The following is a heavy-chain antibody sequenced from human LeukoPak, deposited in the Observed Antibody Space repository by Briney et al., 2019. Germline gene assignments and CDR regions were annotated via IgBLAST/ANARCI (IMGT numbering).Heavy chain of an antibody. D-gene: IGHD3-9*01. CDR3: ARLGRYFDWLAEFDP. CDR2: IYPGDSDT. J-gene: IGHJ5*02. CDR1: GYSFTSYW. V-gene: IGHV5-51*01. Sequence: GESLKISCKGSGYSFTSYWIGWVRQVPGKGLEWMGIIYPGDSDTRYSPSFQGQVTISADKSISTAYLQWSSLKASDTAMYYCARLGRYFDWLAEFDPWGQGTLVTVSS.